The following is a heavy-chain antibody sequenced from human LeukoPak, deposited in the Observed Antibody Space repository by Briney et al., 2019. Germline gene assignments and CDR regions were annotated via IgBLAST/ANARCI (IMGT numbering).Heavy chain of an antibody. Sequence: SVKVSCKASGGTFSSYAISWVRQAPGQGLEWMGGIIPIFGTANYAQRFQGRVTITADESTSTAYMELSSLRSEDTAVYYCARLPPDYSRPRDYWGQGTLVTASS. CDR1: GGTFSSYA. D-gene: IGHD4-11*01. CDR3: ARLPPDYSRPRDY. V-gene: IGHV1-69*13. J-gene: IGHJ4*02. CDR2: IIPIFGTA.